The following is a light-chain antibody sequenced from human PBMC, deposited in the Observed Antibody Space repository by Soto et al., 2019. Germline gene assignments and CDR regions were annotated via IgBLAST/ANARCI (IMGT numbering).Light chain of an antibody. J-gene: IGKJ4*01. V-gene: IGKV3-20*01. CDR2: GAS. CDR3: QQYGSSPT. CDR1: QSVSKNY. Sequence: EILLTQSPGTLSRSPGERATLSCGASQSVSKNYLAWYQQKPRQAPRLLIYGASNRATGIPDSLSGSGSGTDFTLTISGMEPEDFAVYSCQQYGSSPTFGGGTKVDI.